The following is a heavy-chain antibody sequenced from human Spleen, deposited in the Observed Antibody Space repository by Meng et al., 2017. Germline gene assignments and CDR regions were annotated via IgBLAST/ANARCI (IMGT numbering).Heavy chain of an antibody. Sequence: VQLPRWGAGLLKPTATLSLTCAVYGGSFSGYYWSWIRQPPGKGLEWIGEINHSGSTNYNPSLKSRVTISVDTSKNQFSLKLSSVTAADTAVYYCARVGITTVTTAGWFDPWGQGTLVTVSS. J-gene: IGHJ5*02. CDR1: GGSFSGYY. CDR3: ARVGITTVTTAGWFDP. CDR2: INHSGST. V-gene: IGHV4-34*01. D-gene: IGHD4-17*01.